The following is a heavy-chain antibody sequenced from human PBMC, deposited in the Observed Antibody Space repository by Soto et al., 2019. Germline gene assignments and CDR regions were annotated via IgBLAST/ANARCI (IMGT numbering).Heavy chain of an antibody. J-gene: IGHJ4*02. CDR2: INTDGSRT. D-gene: IGHD2-8*01. CDR3: ANVLRLDY. Sequence: EVQLVESGGGLVQPGGSLRLSCAASGFTFSSNWMHWVRRVPGRGLVWVSRINTDGSRTSYEDSVEGRFTISRDNAKNTLYLQMNSLRAEDTAVYYCANVLRLDYWGQGTLVTVSS. CDR1: GFTFSSNW. V-gene: IGHV3-74*01.